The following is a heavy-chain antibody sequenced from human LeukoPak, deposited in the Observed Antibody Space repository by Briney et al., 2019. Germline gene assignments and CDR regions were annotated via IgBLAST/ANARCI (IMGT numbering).Heavy chain of an antibody. CDR1: GFPFSNYN. CDR2: ISASSSYI. V-gene: IGHV3-21*01. D-gene: IGHD2-15*01. Sequence: GGSLSLSCAGSGFPFSNYNMNWVRPAPGKGLEWVSSISASSSYINYADSVTGRFTISRDNAKNSVYLQMNSLRAEDTAVYYCARDKDRTSAGRCYLPDDWGQGTLVTVSS. CDR3: ARDKDRTSAGRCYLPDD. J-gene: IGHJ4*02.